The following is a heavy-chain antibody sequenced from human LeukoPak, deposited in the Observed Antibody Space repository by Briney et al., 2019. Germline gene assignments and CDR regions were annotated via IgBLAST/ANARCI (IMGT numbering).Heavy chain of an antibody. CDR3: ARGRPHGNDY. D-gene: IGHD4-23*01. V-gene: IGHV3-74*01. Sequence: GGSLRLSCAASGFTFSSYWMNWVRQARGKGLVWVSRIASDGSSTTYADSVKGRFSISRDNAKNTLYLQMNSLRVEDTAVYYCARGRPHGNDYWGQGTLVTVSS. CDR1: GFTFSSYW. J-gene: IGHJ4*02. CDR2: IASDGSST.